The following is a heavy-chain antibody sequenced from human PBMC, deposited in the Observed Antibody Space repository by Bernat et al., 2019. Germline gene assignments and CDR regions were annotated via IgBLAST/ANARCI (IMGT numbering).Heavy chain of an antibody. CDR3: ARGFHCSGGSCYSPHFQH. D-gene: IGHD2-15*01. CDR2: IYYSGST. Sequence: QVQLQQWGAGLLKPSETLSLTCTVSGGSISSGGYYWSWIRQHPGKGLEWIGYIYYSGSTYYNPSLKSRVTISVDTSKNQFSLKLSSVTAADTAVYYCARGFHCSGGSCYSPHFQHWGQGTLVTVSS. V-gene: IGHV4-31*03. J-gene: IGHJ1*01. CDR1: GGSISSGGYY.